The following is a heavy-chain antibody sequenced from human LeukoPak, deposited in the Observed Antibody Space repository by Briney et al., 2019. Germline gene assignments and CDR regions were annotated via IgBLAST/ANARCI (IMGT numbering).Heavy chain of an antibody. J-gene: IGHJ3*02. D-gene: IGHD3-9*01. CDR2: IYTSGST. CDR3: ARSWVHYDILTGYYPDAFDI. CDR1: GGSISSYY. V-gene: IGHV4-4*07. Sequence: SETLSLTCTVSGGSISSYYWSWIRQPAGKGLEWIGRIYTSGSTNYNPSLKSRVTMSVDTSKNQFSLKLSSVTAADTVVYYCARSWVHYDILTGYYPDAFDIWGQGTMVTVSS.